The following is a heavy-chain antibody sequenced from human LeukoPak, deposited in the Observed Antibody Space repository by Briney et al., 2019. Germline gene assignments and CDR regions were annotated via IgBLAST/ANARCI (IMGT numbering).Heavy chain of an antibody. CDR1: GFTVSSNY. D-gene: IGHD4-23*01. CDR3: ARPYGGNSAGDAFDI. CDR2: IYSGGST. J-gene: IGHJ3*02. Sequence: GGSLRLSCAASGFTVSSNYMSWVRQAPGKGLEWVSVIYSGGSTYYADSVTGRFTISRDNSKNTLYLQMNSLRAEDTAVYYCARPYGGNSAGDAFDIWGQGTMVTVSS. V-gene: IGHV3-53*01.